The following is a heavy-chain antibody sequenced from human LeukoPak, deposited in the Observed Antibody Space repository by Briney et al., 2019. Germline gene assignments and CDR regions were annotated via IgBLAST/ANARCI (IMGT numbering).Heavy chain of an antibody. CDR3: ARAHGRFLEWSYYFDY. D-gene: IGHD3-3*01. V-gene: IGHV3-48*01. CDR1: GFTFSSYS. J-gene: IGHJ4*02. Sequence: TGGSLRLSCAASGFTFSSYSMNWVRQAPGKGLEWVSYISSSSSTIYYADSVKGRFTISRDNAKNSLYLQMNSLRAEDTAVYYCARAHGRFLEWSYYFDYWGQGTLVTVSS. CDR2: ISSSSSTI.